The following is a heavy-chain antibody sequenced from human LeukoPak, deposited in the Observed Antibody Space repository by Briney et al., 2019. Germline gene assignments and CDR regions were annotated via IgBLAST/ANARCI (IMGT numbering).Heavy chain of an antibody. Sequence: ASVKVSCKASGYTFTGYYMRWVRQAPGQGLEWMGWINPNSGGTNYAQKFQGRVTMTRDTSISTAYMELSRLRSDDTAVYYCARESGVEMATIKRDFDYWGQGTLVTVSS. V-gene: IGHV1-2*02. CDR2: INPNSGGT. J-gene: IGHJ4*02. CDR3: ARESGVEMATIKRDFDY. CDR1: GYTFTGYY. D-gene: IGHD5-24*01.